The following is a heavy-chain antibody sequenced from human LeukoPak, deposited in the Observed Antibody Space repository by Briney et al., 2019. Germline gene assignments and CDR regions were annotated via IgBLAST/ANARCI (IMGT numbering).Heavy chain of an antibody. CDR2: IYTSGST. J-gene: IGHJ4*02. CDR1: GGSISSYY. Sequence: SETLSLTCTVPGGSISSYYWSWIRQPAGKGLEWIGRIYTSGSTNYNPSLKSRVTMSVDTSKNQVSLKLSSVTAADTAVYYCARGGTSGWYPYYCDYWGQGTLVSVSS. CDR3: ARGGTSGWYPYYCDY. D-gene: IGHD6-19*01. V-gene: IGHV4-4*07.